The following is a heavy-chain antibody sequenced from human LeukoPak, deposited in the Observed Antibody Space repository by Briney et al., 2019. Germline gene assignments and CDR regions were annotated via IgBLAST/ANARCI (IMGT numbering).Heavy chain of an antibody. CDR3: ARSLRGSGWYIDY. V-gene: IGHV5-51*01. J-gene: IGHJ4*02. CDR2: IYPGDSDT. CDR1: GYSFTTYW. D-gene: IGHD6-25*01. Sequence: PGESLKISCKGSGYSFTTYWIGWVRQMPGKGLEWMGIIYPGDSDTRYSPSFQGQVTISADKSITTAYVQWSSLKASDTAIYYCARSLRGSGWYIDYWGQGTLVTVSS.